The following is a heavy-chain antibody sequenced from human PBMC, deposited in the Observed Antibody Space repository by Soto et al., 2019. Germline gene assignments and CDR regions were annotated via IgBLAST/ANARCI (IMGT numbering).Heavy chain of an antibody. CDR3: ARRKLEMMYVGWFDP. Sequence: QVQLQESGPGLVKPSETLSLTCAVSGDSISSRNWWSWVRQTPGKGLEYIGEIHHSGSTNYNPSLKSRVTMSVDKSKNQSALNLNSVTAADTAIYYCARRKLEMMYVGWFDPWGQGTLVTVSS. D-gene: IGHD2-8*01. V-gene: IGHV4-4*02. CDR2: IHHSGST. CDR1: GDSISSRNW. J-gene: IGHJ5*02.